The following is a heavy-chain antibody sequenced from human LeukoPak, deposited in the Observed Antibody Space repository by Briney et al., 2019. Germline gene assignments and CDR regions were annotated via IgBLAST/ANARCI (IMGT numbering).Heavy chain of an antibody. J-gene: IGHJ5*02. V-gene: IGHV6-1*01. D-gene: IGHD3-10*01. CDR1: GDSVSNYTTA. CDR3: ARGGYYGLGNDFRFDP. CDR2: TYYRSKWYN. Sequence: SQTLSLTCAISGDSVSNYTTAWNWIRQSPSRGLEWLGRTYYRSKWYNEYAVSVKSRITIDPDTSKNQFSLKLSSVTAADTAVYYCARGGYYGLGNDFRFDPWGQGTLVTVSS.